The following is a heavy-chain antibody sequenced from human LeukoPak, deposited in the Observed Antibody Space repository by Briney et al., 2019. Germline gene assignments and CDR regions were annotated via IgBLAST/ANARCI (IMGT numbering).Heavy chain of an antibody. CDR1: GGSFSGYY. J-gene: IGHJ4*02. CDR2: INHSGST. V-gene: IGHV4-34*01. CDR3: PRSAYTDIVVVPAARTFDY. Sequence: SETLSLTCAVYGGSFSGYYWSWIRQPPGKGLEWIGEINHSGSTNYNPSLKSRVTISVDTSKNQFSLKLSSVTAADTAVYYCPRSAYTDIVVVPAARTFDYWGQGTLVTVSS. D-gene: IGHD2-2*01.